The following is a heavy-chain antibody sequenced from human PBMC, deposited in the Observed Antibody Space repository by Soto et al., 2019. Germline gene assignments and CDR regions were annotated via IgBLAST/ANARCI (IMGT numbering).Heavy chain of an antibody. J-gene: IGHJ4*02. V-gene: IGHV4-34*01. D-gene: IGHD3-22*01. Sequence: PSETLSLTCAVYGGSFSGYYWSWIRQPPGKGLEWIGEINHSGSTNYSPSLKSRVTISVDTSKNQFSLKLSSVTAADTAVYYCARGGHYYDSSSWVYWGQGTLVTVSS. CDR3: ARGGHYYDSSSWVY. CDR2: INHSGST. CDR1: GGSFSGYY.